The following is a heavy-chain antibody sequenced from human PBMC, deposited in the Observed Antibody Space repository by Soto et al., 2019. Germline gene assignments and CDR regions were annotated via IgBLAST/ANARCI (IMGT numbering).Heavy chain of an antibody. CDR3: ARHVLGHDAFDI. Sequence: QLQLQESGPGLVKPSETLSLTCTVSGGSISSSSYYWGWIRQPPGKGLEWIGSIYYSGNTYYNPSLKSRVTISVDTSKNQFSLKLSSVTAADTAVYYCARHVLGHDAFDIWGQGTMVTVSS. V-gene: IGHV4-39*01. CDR2: IYYSGNT. D-gene: IGHD1-1*01. CDR1: GGSISSSSYY. J-gene: IGHJ3*02.